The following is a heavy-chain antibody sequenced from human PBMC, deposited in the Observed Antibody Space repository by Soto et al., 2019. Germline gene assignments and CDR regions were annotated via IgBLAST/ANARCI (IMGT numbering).Heavy chain of an antibody. D-gene: IGHD4-17*01. Sequence: QVQLVQSGAEVKKPGSSVKVSGKASGGTFSSYAISWVRQAPGQGLEWMGGIIPIFGTANYAQKFQGRVTITADESTSTAYMELSSLRSEDTSVSYCARGEANYGGCFDYWGQGTLVTVSS. CDR3: ARGEANYGGCFDY. V-gene: IGHV1-69*01. CDR1: GGTFSSYA. J-gene: IGHJ4*02. CDR2: IIPIFGTA.